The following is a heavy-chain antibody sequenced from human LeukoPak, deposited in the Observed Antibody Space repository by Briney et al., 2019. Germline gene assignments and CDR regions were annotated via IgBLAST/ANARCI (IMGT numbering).Heavy chain of an antibody. J-gene: IGHJ3*02. Sequence: PGGSLRLSCAASGFTFSSYAMHWVRQAPGKGLEWVSGISWNSGSVGYADSVKGRFTISRDNAKNSLYLQMNSLRAEDTALYYCAKDRIVAGHDAFDIWGQGTMVTVSS. CDR1: GFTFSSYA. D-gene: IGHD6-19*01. CDR3: AKDRIVAGHDAFDI. V-gene: IGHV3-9*01. CDR2: ISWNSGSV.